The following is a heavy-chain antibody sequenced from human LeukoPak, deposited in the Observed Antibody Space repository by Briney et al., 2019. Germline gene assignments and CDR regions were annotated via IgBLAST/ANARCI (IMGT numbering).Heavy chain of an antibody. V-gene: IGHV3-21*01. CDR1: RFIFSTYN. Sequence: GGSLRLSCSASRFIFSTYNMIWVRQAPRKGLECVSAISPRSGYKYYEDSVKGRFTISRDNAKNALYLLMDNLRVEDTALYYCAREGPHCSSTSCYLDSWGQGVLVTVSS. CDR2: ISPRSGYK. J-gene: IGHJ4*02. D-gene: IGHD2-2*01. CDR3: AREGPHCSSTSCYLDS.